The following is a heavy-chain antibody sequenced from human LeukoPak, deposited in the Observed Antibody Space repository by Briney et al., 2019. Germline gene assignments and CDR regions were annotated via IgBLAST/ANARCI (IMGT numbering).Heavy chain of an antibody. V-gene: IGHV3-48*02. J-gene: IGHJ4*02. Sequence: GGSLRLSCAASGFTFSTYSMNWVRQAPGQGLEWVSYINSNSGTIYYADSVKGRFAISRGNGKNSLYLQMNNLRDEDTAVYYCARQRFDSTASPCDNWGQGTLVTVSS. CDR3: ARQRFDSTASPCDN. CDR1: GFTFSTYS. D-gene: IGHD3-22*01. CDR2: INSNSGTI.